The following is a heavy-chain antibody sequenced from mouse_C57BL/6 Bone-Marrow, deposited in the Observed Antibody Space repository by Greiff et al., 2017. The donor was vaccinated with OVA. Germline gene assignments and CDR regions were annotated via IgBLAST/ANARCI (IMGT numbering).Heavy chain of an antibody. CDR3: TTPLYYGSSYPYYFDY. Sequence: VQLQQSGAELVRPGASVKLSCTASGFNIKDYYTHWVKQRPEQGLEWIGRIDPEDGDTEYAPKFQGKATMTADTSSNTAYLQLSSLTSEDTAVYYCTTPLYYGSSYPYYFDYWGQGTTLTVSS. J-gene: IGHJ2*01. CDR1: GFNIKDYY. D-gene: IGHD1-1*01. CDR2: IDPEDGDT. V-gene: IGHV14-1*01.